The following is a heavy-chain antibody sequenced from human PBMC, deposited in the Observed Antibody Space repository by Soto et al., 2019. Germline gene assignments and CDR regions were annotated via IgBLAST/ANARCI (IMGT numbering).Heavy chain of an antibody. CDR1: GDSVSSGRFF. V-gene: IGHV4-61*01. D-gene: IGHD1-7*01. CDR3: ARRIVGTTRYNSGTDV. CDR2: IYYSGST. Sequence: SETLSLTCSVSGDSVSSGRFFWTWIRQSPARGLEWIGNIYYSGSTNYNPSLQCRLTFSLDTSKNLFSLNLRSVTAADTAVYFCARRIVGTTRYNSGTDVWGQGTTVTVSS. J-gene: IGHJ6*02.